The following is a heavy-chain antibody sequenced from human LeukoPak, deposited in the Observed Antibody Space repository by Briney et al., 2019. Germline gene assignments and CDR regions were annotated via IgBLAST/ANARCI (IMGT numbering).Heavy chain of an antibody. J-gene: IGHJ3*01. CDR2: ISPDSGAS. CDR1: GYTFSGHY. D-gene: IGHD5-12*01. Sequence: ASVKVSCKASGYTFSGHYIHWVRQAPGQGLEWMGWISPDSGASKYAQRFQGRVIMTRDTSISTAYMELSSLRSDDTAVYYWAKDRARVATMVDGFEVWGQGTMVTVS. CDR3: AKDRARVATMVDGFEV. V-gene: IGHV1-2*02.